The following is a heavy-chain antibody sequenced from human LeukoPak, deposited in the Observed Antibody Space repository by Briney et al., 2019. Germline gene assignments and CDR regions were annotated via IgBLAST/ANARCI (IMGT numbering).Heavy chain of an antibody. V-gene: IGHV4-30-4*01. CDR3: ARGHSKVATDY. CDR2: IYYSGST. J-gene: IGHJ4*02. CDR1: GGSISSGDYY. Sequence: SETLSLTCTVSGGSISSGDYYWGWIRQPPGKGLEWIGYIYYSGSTYYNPSLKSRVTISVDTSKNQFSLKLSSVTAADTAVYYCARGHSKVATDYWGQGTLVTVSS. D-gene: IGHD5-12*01.